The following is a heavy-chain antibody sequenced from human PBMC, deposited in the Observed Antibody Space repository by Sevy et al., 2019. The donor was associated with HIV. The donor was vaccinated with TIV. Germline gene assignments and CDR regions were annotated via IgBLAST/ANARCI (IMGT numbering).Heavy chain of an antibody. J-gene: IGHJ3*02. CDR1: GYSISSGYY. Sequence: SETLSLTCAVSGYSISSGYYWGWIRQPPGKGLEWIGSIYHSGSTYYNPSLKSRVTISVDTSKNQFSLKLSSVTAADTAVYYWARSTYEYSSSSAARWAFDIWGQGTMVTVSS. V-gene: IGHV4-38-2*01. CDR2: IYHSGST. D-gene: IGHD6-6*01. CDR3: ARSTYEYSSSSAARWAFDI.